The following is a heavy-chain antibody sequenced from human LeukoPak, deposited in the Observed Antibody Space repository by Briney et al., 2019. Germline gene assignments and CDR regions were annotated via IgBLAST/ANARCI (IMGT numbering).Heavy chain of an antibody. Sequence: GASVKVSCTASGYTFTSYAMNWVRQAPGQGLEWMGWINTNTGNPTYAQGFTGRFVFSLDTSVSTAYLQISSLKAEDTAVYYCARALTRDGYNMAFDYWGQGTLVTVSS. CDR3: ARALTRDGYNMAFDY. V-gene: IGHV7-4-1*02. J-gene: IGHJ4*02. CDR1: GYTFTSYA. CDR2: INTNTGNP. D-gene: IGHD5-24*01.